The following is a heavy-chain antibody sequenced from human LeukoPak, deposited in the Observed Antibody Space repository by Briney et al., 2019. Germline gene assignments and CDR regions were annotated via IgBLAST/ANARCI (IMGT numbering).Heavy chain of an antibody. CDR1: GYSISSYY. Sequence: KASETLSLTCTVPGYSISSYYWTWIPQPAGKGLERIGRIYTSGSTNYNPSLKSRVTMSVDTSKNQFSLKLSSVTAADTAVYYCARWGGAFDYWGQGTLVTVSS. V-gene: IGHV4-4*07. D-gene: IGHD1-26*01. CDR3: ARWGGAFDY. J-gene: IGHJ4*02. CDR2: IYTSGST.